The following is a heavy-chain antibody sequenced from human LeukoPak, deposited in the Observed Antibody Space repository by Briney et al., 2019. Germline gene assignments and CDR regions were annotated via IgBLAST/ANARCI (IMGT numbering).Heavy chain of an antibody. J-gene: IGHJ4*02. CDR2: ISSSSSYI. CDR3: ARERRTYYYDSSGYSTDY. Sequence: PGGSLGLSCAASGFTFSSYSMNWVRQAPGKGLGWVSSISSSSSYIYYADSVKGRFTISRDNAKNSLYLQMNSLRAEDTAVYYCARERRTYYYDSSGYSTDYWGQGTLVTVSS. D-gene: IGHD3-22*01. V-gene: IGHV3-21*01. CDR1: GFTFSSYS.